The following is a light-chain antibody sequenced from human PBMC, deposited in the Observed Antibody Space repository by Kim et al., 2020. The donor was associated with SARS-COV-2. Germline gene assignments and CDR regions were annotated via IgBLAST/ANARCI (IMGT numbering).Light chain of an antibody. V-gene: IGKV3-20*01. CDR3: QQYGSSPRT. CDR1: QSVSSNY. Sequence: SPGERATLSCRASQSVSSNYVAWYQQKPGQAPRPLMYDASIRATGVPDRFSGGGSGTDFTLTISRLEPEDFAVYYCQQYGSSPRTFGQGTKVEIK. J-gene: IGKJ1*01. CDR2: DAS.